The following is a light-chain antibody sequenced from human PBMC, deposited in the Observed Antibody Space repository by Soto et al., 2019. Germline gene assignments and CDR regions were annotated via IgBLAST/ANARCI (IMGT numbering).Light chain of an antibody. J-gene: IGLJ1*01. V-gene: IGLV2-14*01. CDR1: SSDVGGYNY. Sequence: QSALTQPASVSGSPGQSITISYTGTSSDVGGYNYVSWYQQHPGKAPKFIIYDVSNRPSGVSNRFSGSKSGNTASLTISGLQAEDEADYYCSSYTTSNTRQIVFGTGTQLTVL. CDR2: DVS. CDR3: SSYTTSNTRQIV.